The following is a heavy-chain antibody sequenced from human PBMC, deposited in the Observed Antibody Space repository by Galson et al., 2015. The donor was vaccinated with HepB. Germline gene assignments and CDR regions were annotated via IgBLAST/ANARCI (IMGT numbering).Heavy chain of an antibody. J-gene: IGHJ4*02. CDR1: GFTFSSYA. Sequence: SLRLSCAASGFTFSSYAMSWVRQAPGKGLAWVSAISGSGGSTYYAYSVKGRFTISRDNSKNTLYLQMNSLRAEDTAVYYCAKVRRIAAAGTSRYYFDYWGQGTLVTVSS. D-gene: IGHD6-13*01. CDR2: ISGSGGST. CDR3: AKVRRIAAAGTSRYYFDY. V-gene: IGHV3-23*01.